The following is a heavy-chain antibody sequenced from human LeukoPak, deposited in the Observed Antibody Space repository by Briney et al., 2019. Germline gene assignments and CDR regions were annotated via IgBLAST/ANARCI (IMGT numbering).Heavy chain of an antibody. V-gene: IGHV4-34*01. D-gene: IGHD2-21*01. J-gene: IGHJ4*02. CDR1: GGSFSGYY. CDR2: INHSGST. CDR3: ARAPARGGDFDY. Sequence: SETLSLTCAVYGGSFSGYYWSWIRQPPGKGLEWIGEINHSGSTNYNPSLKSRVTISVDTSKTQFSLKLSSVTAADTAVYYCARAPARGGDFDYWGQGTLVTVSS.